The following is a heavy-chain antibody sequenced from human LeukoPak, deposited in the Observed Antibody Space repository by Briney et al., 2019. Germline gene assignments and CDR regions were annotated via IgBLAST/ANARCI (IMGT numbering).Heavy chain of an antibody. CDR2: IYYSGST. J-gene: IGHJ5*02. D-gene: IGHD3-22*01. V-gene: IGHV4-59*08. CDR1: GGSISSYY. CDR3: ARHAPRGNYYDSSLEWFDP. Sequence: PSETLSLTCTVSGGSISSYYWSWIRQPPGKGLEWIGYIYYSGSTNYNPSLKSRVTISVDTSKNQFSLKLSSVTAADTAVYYCARHAPRGNYYDSSLEWFDPWGQGTLATVSS.